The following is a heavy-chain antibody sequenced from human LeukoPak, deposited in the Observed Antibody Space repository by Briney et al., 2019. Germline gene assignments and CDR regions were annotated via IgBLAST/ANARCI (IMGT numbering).Heavy chain of an antibody. V-gene: IGHV3-53*01. D-gene: IGHD4-17*01. CDR2: IFRGGST. J-gene: IGHJ4*02. Sequence: GGSLRLSCAASGFTVSSNYMSWVRQAPGKGLEWVSVIFRGGSTYYADSVKGRFTISRDNSKNTLYLQMNSLRAEDTAVYCCARGMTTVTPLFDYWGQGTLVTVSS. CDR3: ARGMTTVTPLFDY. CDR1: GFTVSSNY.